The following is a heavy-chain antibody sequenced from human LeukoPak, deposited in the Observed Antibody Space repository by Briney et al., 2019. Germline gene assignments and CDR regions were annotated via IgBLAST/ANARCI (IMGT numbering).Heavy chain of an antibody. D-gene: IGHD6-19*01. V-gene: IGHV4-34*01. CDR1: GGSFSNYY. J-gene: IGHJ4*02. CDR2: IYHSGTP. Sequence: SETLSLTCAVYGGSFSNYYWSWIRQPPGKGLEWIGEIYHSGTPNYNPSLKSRVTISLDTSKNQFSLRLSSVTAADTAVYYCVRNGWYSVDYWGQGTLVTVSS. CDR3: VRNGWYSVDY.